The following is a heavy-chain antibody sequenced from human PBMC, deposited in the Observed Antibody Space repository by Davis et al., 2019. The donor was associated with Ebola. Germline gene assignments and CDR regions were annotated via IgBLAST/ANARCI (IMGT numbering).Heavy chain of an antibody. CDR3: GRGYTTGTAAGAY. D-gene: IGHD1-1*01. CDR1: GYTFTSYA. J-gene: IGHJ4*02. CDR2: INAGNGNT. Sequence: ASVKVSCKASGYTFTSYAMHRVRHAPGQRLEWMGWINAGNGNTKYSQKFQGRVTITRDTSASTAYMELSSLRSEDTAVYYCGRGYTTGTAAGAYWGQGTLVTVSS. V-gene: IGHV1-3*01.